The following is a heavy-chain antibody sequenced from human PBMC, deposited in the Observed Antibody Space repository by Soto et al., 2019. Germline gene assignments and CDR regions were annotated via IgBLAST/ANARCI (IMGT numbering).Heavy chain of an antibody. CDR1: GGSISSYY. V-gene: IGHV4-59*01. D-gene: IGHD6-6*01. Sequence: SETLSLTCTVSGGSISSYYWSWIRQPPGKGLEWIGYIYYSGSTNYNPSLKSRVTISVDTSKNQFSLKLSSVTAADTAVYYCARSSSSSLVWFDPWGQGTLVTVSS. J-gene: IGHJ5*02. CDR2: IYYSGST. CDR3: ARSSSSSLVWFDP.